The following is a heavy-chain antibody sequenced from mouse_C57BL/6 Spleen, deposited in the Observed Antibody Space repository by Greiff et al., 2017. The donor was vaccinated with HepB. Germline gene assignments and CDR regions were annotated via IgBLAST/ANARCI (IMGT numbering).Heavy chain of an antibody. CDR3: ASGGPYGSSEGFAY. D-gene: IGHD1-1*01. CDR1: GYTFTSYW. Sequence: QVQLQQPGAELVKPGASVKLSCKASGYTFTSYWMHWVKQRPGQGLEWIGMIHPNSGSTNYNEKFKSKATLTVDKSSSTAYMQLSSLKSEDSAVYYCASGGPYGSSEGFAYWGQGTLVTVSA. V-gene: IGHV1-64*01. CDR2: IHPNSGST. J-gene: IGHJ3*01.